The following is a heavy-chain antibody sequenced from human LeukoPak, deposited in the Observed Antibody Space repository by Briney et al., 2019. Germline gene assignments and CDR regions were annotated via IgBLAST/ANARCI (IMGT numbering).Heavy chain of an antibody. D-gene: IGHD3-22*01. CDR3: AREGSAKYYDSSGYSSY. CDR1: GYTFTSYY. Sequence: GASVKVSCKASGYTFTSYYTHWVRQAPGQGLEWMGIINPSGGSTSYAQKFQGRVTMTRDTSTSTVYMELSSLRSEDTAVYYCAREGSAKYYDSSGYSSYWGQGTLVTVSS. V-gene: IGHV1-46*01. CDR2: INPSGGST. J-gene: IGHJ4*02.